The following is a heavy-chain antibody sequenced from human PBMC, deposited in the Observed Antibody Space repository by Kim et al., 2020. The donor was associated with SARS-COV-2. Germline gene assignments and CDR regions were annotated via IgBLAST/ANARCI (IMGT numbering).Heavy chain of an antibody. D-gene: IGHD1-26*01. CDR2: IYHSGST. CDR1: GYSISSGYY. Sequence: SETLSLTCTVSGYSISSGYYWGWIRQPPGKGLEWIGSIYHSGSTYYNPSLKSRVTISVDTSKNQFSLKLSSVTAADTAVYYCARRIVGASNPAPYFDYWG. V-gene: IGHV4-38-2*02. J-gene: IGHJ4*01. CDR3: ARRIVGASNPAPYFDY.